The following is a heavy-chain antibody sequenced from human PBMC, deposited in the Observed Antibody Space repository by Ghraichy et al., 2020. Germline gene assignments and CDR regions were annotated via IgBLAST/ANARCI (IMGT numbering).Heavy chain of an antibody. CDR3: AKGGGGITMIVVVINYWYFDL. D-gene: IGHD3-22*01. J-gene: IGHJ2*01. CDR1: GFTFSSYA. Sequence: GESLRLACAASGFTFSSYAMSWVRQAPGKGLEWVSAISGSGGSTYYADSVKGRFTISRDNSKNTLYLQMNSLRAEDTAVYYCAKGGGGITMIVVVINYWYFDLWGRGTLVTVSS. V-gene: IGHV3-23*01. CDR2: ISGSGGST.